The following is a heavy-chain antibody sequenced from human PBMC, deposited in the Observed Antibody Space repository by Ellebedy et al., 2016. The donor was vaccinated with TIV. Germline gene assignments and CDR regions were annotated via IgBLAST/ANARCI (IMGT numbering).Heavy chain of an antibody. CDR1: GYTFTSYA. J-gene: IGHJ2*01. CDR3: ARVFCGGDCYRNWYFDL. D-gene: IGHD2-21*02. V-gene: IGHV1-3*01. CDR2: INAGNGNT. Sequence: AASVKVSCKASGYTFTSYAMHWVRQAPGQRLEWMGWINAGNGNTKYSQKFQGRVTITADKSTSTAYMELSSLRSEDTAVYYCARVFCGGDCYRNWYFDLWGRGTLVTVSS.